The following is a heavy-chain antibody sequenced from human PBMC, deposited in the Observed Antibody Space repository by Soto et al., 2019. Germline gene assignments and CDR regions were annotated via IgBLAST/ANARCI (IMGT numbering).Heavy chain of an antibody. CDR1: GGSISSYY. V-gene: IGHV4-59*01. CDR3: ARVACSSTSCYLNWFDP. CDR2: IYYSGST. D-gene: IGHD2-2*01. J-gene: IGHJ5*02. Sequence: SETLSLTCTVSGGSISSYYWSWIRQPPGKGLEWIGYIYYSGSTNYNPSLKSRVTISVDTSKNQLSLKLSSVTAADTAVYYCARVACSSTSCYLNWFDPWGQGTLVTVSS.